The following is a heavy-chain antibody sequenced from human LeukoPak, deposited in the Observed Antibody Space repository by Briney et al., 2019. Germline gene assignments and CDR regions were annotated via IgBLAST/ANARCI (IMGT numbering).Heavy chain of an antibody. V-gene: IGHV3-11*03. J-gene: IGHJ4*02. CDR1: GFTFSDYY. CDR2: ISSSSSYI. D-gene: IGHD3-22*01. CDR3: ARHSSGYYYFDY. Sequence: GGSLRLSCAASGFTFSDYYMRWIRQAPGKGLEWVSYISSSSSYIYYADSVKGRFTISRDNAKNSLYLQMNSLRAVDTAVYYCARHSSGYYYFDYWGQGTLVTVSS.